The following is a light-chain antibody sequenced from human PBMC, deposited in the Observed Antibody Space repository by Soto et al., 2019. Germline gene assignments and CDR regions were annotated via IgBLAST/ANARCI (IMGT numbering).Light chain of an antibody. V-gene: IGKV1-27*01. CDR1: QGIGNS. CDR2: AAS. Sequence: DIQMTQSPSSLSASVGDRVTITCRASQGIGNSLASYQQKPGNVPKLLIYAASTLQPGVPSRCSGSGSETDFTLTITSLQPEDVVTYYCQKYNGASPFTFGPGTKVDIK. J-gene: IGKJ3*01. CDR3: QKYNGASPFT.